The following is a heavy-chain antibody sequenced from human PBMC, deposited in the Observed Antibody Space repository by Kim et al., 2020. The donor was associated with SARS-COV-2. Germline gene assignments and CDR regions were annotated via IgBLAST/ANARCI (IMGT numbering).Heavy chain of an antibody. Sequence: SVKGRFTISRDNSKSPRYLQMNSLGAEDTAVYYCAKSQAQVVVTATHFDYWGQGTLVTVSS. CDR3: AKSQAQVVVTATHFDY. D-gene: IGHD2-21*02. J-gene: IGHJ4*02. V-gene: IGHV3-30*02.